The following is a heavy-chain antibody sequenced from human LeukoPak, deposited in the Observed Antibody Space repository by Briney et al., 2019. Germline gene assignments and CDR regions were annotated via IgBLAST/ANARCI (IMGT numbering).Heavy chain of an antibody. CDR3: AKDRGSSWYPDFDY. J-gene: IGHJ4*02. Sequence: GGSLRLSCAASGFAFSSYGIHWVRQAPGKGLEWVAAIWYDGTNKYYADAVKGRFTISSDNSKKPLYLQMNILRADEAVADYCAKDRGSSWYPDFDYWGQGTQVTVSS. D-gene: IGHD6-13*01. CDR2: IWYDGTNK. CDR1: GFAFSSYG. V-gene: IGHV3-33*06.